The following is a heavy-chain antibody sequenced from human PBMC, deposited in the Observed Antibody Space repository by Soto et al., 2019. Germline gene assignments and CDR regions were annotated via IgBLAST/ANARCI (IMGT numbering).Heavy chain of an antibody. Sequence: GGSLRLSCAASGFIFSSYAMSWVRQAPGKGLEWVSVISGSGGSSYYADSVKGRFTTSRDNSKNTLYLQMNSLRAEDTAVYYCAKDPNFLEWVFFEYWGQGTLVTVSS. CDR3: AKDPNFLEWVFFEY. J-gene: IGHJ4*02. CDR1: GFIFSSYA. V-gene: IGHV3-23*01. D-gene: IGHD3-3*01. CDR2: ISGSGGSS.